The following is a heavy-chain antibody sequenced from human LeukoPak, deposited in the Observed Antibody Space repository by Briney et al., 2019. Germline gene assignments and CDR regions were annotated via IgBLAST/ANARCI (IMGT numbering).Heavy chain of an antibody. D-gene: IGHD1-26*01. V-gene: IGHV3-23*01. CDR3: AKSSKYSGSLIDY. CDR1: GFTFSSYA. J-gene: IGHJ4*02. CDR2: ISGSGGST. Sequence: GGSLRLSCAASGFTFSSYAMSWVRQAPGKGLEWVSSISGSGGSTYYADSVKGRFTISRDNSKNTLYLQVNSLRAEDTAVYYCAKSSKYSGSLIDYWGQGTLVSVSS.